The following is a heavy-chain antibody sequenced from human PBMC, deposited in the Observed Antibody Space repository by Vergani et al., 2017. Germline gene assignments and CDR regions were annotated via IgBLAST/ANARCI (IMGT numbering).Heavy chain of an antibody. J-gene: IGHJ4*02. V-gene: IGHV3-30*01. CDR1: GFTFSSYA. Sequence: QVQLVESGGGVVQPGRSLRLSCAASGFTFSSYAMHWVRQAPGKGLEWVAVISYDGSNKYYADSVKGRFNISRDKSKKSLYLQMNSLRAEDTAVYYCAREPHLRFLEWFFDYWGQGTLVTVSS. CDR3: AREPHLRFLEWFFDY. D-gene: IGHD3-3*01. CDR2: ISYDGSNK.